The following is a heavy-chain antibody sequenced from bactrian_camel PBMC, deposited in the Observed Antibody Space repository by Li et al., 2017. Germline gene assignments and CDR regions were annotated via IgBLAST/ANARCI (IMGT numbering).Heavy chain of an antibody. Sequence: HVQLVESGGGSVQSGGSLTLSCAVSGYTDAKYCMAWFRQALGNEREGVATIDSDGRTTYGDSVKGRFTISRDNAKNTVYLQMNSLKSEDTALYYCAIRDLLTTAGYSSWGQGTQVTVS. CDR1: GYTDAKYC. CDR2: IDSDGRT. CDR3: AIRDLLTTAGYSS. J-gene: IGHJ6*01. V-gene: IGHV3S53*01. D-gene: IGHD3*01.